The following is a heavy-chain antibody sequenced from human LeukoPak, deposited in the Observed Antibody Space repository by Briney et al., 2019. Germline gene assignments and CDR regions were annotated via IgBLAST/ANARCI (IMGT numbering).Heavy chain of an antibody. J-gene: IGHJ3*02. CDR2: IKSEADGRTT. Sequence: GGSLRLSCAASGFTFSNVWMSWVRQAPGKGLEWVGRIKSEADGRTTDYAASVKGRFTVSRDDSKNTLYLQVNSLKTEDTALYYCTTDIDYVFAFDNWGQGTMITVSS. CDR3: TTDIDYVFAFDN. D-gene: IGHD4-17*01. CDR1: GFTFSNVW. V-gene: IGHV3-15*01.